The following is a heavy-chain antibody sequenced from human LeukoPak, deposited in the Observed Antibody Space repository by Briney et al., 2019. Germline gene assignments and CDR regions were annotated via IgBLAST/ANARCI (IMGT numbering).Heavy chain of an antibody. CDR3: ARGGRMVRGVPDY. CDR2: IYYSGST. Sequence: SETLSLTCTVSGGSISSSSYYWGWIRQPPGRGLEWIGSIYYSGSTYYNPSLKSRVTISVDTSKNQFSLKLSSVTAADTAVYYCARGGRMVRGVPDYWGQGTLVTVSS. CDR1: GGSISSSSYY. V-gene: IGHV4-39*07. D-gene: IGHD3-10*01. J-gene: IGHJ4*02.